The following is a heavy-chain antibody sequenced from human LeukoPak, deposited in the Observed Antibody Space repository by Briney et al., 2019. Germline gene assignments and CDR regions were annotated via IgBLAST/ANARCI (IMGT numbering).Heavy chain of an antibody. CDR2: IYRSGDT. CDR3: ARIDWGSGDY. Sequence: GGSLRLSCGASGFSVSSHDMNWVRQAPGQGLEWVSLIYRSGDTSYADSVRGRFTISRDNSKNTLYLQMNGLRTEDTAVYYCARIDWGSGDYWGQGTLVTVSS. V-gene: IGHV3-66*02. J-gene: IGHJ4*02. CDR1: GFSVSSHD. D-gene: IGHD7-27*01.